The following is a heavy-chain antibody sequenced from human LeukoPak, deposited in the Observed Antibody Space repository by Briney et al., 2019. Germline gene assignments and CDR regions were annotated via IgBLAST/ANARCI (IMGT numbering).Heavy chain of an antibody. CDR3: ARDGGSGGLFSYYYYYMDV. Sequence: QSGGSLRLSCAASGFTFSSYEMNWVRQAPGKGLEWVSYIRSSGSTIYYADSVKGRFTISRDNAKNSLYLQMNSLRAEDTAVYYCARDGGSGGLFSYYYYYMDVWGKGTTVTVSS. V-gene: IGHV3-48*03. D-gene: IGHD3-16*01. CDR1: GFTFSSYE. CDR2: IRSSGSTI. J-gene: IGHJ6*03.